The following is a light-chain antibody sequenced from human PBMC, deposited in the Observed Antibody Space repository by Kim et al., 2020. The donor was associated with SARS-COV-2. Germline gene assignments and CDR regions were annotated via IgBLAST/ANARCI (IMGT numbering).Light chain of an antibody. CDR3: HQYNSYPYT. J-gene: IGKJ2*01. Sequence: DIQMTQSPSTLSASVGDRVTITCRASQSINSWLAWYQQKPGKAPKLLIYKASYLESGVPSRFSGTGSGTEFTLTISSLQPDDFATYYCHQYNSYPYTFGQGTKLEI. V-gene: IGKV1-5*03. CDR1: QSINSW. CDR2: KAS.